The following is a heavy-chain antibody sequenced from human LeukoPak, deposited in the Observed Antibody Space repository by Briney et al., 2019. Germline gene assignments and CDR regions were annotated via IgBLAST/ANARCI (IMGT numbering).Heavy chain of an antibody. V-gene: IGHV3-21*01. CDR1: GSTFSDYS. J-gene: IGHJ6*03. CDR3: ARLPTTTTGYMDV. Sequence: GGSLRLSCAASGSTFSDYSMNWVRQAPGKGLEWVSSISGRSSYMYYVASVQGRFTISRDNAKDSLYLQMNSLRAEDTAVYYCARLPTTTTGYMDVWGEGTTVTVSS. D-gene: IGHD1-26*01. CDR2: ISGRSSYM.